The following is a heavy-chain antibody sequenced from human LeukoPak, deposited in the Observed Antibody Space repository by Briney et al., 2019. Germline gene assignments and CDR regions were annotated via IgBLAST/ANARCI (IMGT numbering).Heavy chain of an antibody. J-gene: IGHJ4*02. V-gene: IGHV3-23*01. CDR1: GFTFTTYG. CDR2: ISGSDDSL. Sequence: GGSLRLSCAASGFTFTTYGMSWVRQAPGKGLEWVSGISGSDDSLYYIDSVKGRFTISRDNAKNTVHLQMNTLRAEDTAIYYCAKGVNPGYNPGWSNFDYWGQGTLVTVSS. D-gene: IGHD1-14*01. CDR3: AKGVNPGYNPGWSNFDY.